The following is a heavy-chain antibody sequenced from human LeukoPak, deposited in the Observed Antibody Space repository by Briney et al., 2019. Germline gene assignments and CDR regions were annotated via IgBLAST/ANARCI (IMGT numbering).Heavy chain of an antibody. CDR1: GYTFTSYY. Sequence: GASEKVSCKASGYTFTSYYMHWVRQAPGQGLEWMGIINPSGGSTSYAQKFQGRVTMTRDTSTSTVYMELSSLRSEDTAVYYCARDSCSGTSCYVLDYWGQGTLVTVSS. J-gene: IGHJ4*02. CDR2: INPSGGST. D-gene: IGHD2-2*01. V-gene: IGHV1-46*01. CDR3: ARDSCSGTSCYVLDY.